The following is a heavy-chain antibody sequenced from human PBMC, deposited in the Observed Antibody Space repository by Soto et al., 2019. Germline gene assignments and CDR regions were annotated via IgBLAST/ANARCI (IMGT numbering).Heavy chain of an antibody. J-gene: IGHJ4*02. Sequence: GASVKVSCKASGHTFTSYYFHWVRQAPGQGVEWMGIINPSDGSTTYGQKFQGRVTMTGDTSTTTVYMELSSLTSEDTAVYYCVRATATRSNVLVRRYYFDYWGQGTLVTVSS. CDR2: INPSDGST. V-gene: IGHV1-46*01. CDR3: VRATATRSNVLVRRYYFDY. D-gene: IGHD2-15*01. CDR1: GHTFTSYY.